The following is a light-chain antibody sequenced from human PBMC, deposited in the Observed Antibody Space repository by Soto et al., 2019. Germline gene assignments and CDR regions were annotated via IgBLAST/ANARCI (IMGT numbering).Light chain of an antibody. J-gene: IGLJ2*01. CDR2: INIDGSH. CDR3: QTWGTGIVV. CDR1: SGHSGYA. V-gene: IGLV4-69*01. Sequence: QPVLTQSPSASASLGASVKLTCTRSSGHSGYAIAWHQQQPEKGPRYLMIINIDGSHNKGDGIPDRFSGSSSGAEAYLTISSLQSEDEADYYCQTWGTGIVVFGGGTKLTVL.